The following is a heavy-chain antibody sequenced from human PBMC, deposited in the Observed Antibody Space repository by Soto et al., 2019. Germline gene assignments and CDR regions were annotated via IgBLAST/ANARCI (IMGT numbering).Heavy chain of an antibody. CDR1: GFTFSSYA. CDR3: AKYPNLIAAAGPHNDY. D-gene: IGHD6-13*01. CDR2: ISGSGGST. V-gene: IGHV3-23*01. Sequence: GGSLRLSCAASGFTFSSYAMSWVRQAPGKGLEWVSAISGSGGSTYYADSVKGRFTISRDNSKNTLYLQMNSLRAEDTAVYYCAKYPNLIAAAGPHNDYWGQGTLVTVSS. J-gene: IGHJ4*02.